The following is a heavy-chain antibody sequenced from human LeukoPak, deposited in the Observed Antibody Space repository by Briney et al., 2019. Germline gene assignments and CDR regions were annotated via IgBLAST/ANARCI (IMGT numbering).Heavy chain of an antibody. J-gene: IGHJ5*02. CDR1: GGSISSGGYY. D-gene: IGHD6-13*01. Sequence: SETLSLTCTVSGGSISSGGYYWSWIRQHPGKGLEWIGYIYYSGSTYYNPSLKSRVTISVDTSKNQFSLKLSSVTAADTAVYYCARRRYSSSWYPMIEAKAWFDPWGQGTLVTVSS. V-gene: IGHV4-31*03. CDR2: IYYSGST. CDR3: ARRRYSSSWYPMIEAKAWFDP.